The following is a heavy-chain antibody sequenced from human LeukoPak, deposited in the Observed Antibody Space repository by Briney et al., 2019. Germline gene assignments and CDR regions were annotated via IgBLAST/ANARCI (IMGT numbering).Heavy chain of an antibody. CDR3: ARDSGSNWFDP. V-gene: IGHV4-59*01. J-gene: IGHJ5*02. CDR2: IYYSGST. CDR1: GGSISSYY. Sequence: SETLSLTCTVSGGSISSYYWSWIRQPPGKGLEWIGYIYYSGSTDYNPSLKSRVTISVDTSKNQFSLKLGSVTAADTAVYYCARDSGSNWFDPWGQGTLVTVSS.